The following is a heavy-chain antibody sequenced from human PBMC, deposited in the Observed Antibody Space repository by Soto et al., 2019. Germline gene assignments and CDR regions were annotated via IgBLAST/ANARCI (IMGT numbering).Heavy chain of an antibody. V-gene: IGHV3-23*01. CDR2: ISGSGGST. Sequence: PVGSLRLSCAASGFTFSSYAMSWVRQAPGKGLEWVSAISGSGGSTYYADSVKGRFTISRDNSKNTLYLQMNSLRAEDTAVYYCAKDLQVLLWFGELLGPSFDYWGQGT. CDR3: AKDLQVLLWFGELLGPSFDY. D-gene: IGHD3-10*01. CDR1: GFTFSSYA. J-gene: IGHJ4*02.